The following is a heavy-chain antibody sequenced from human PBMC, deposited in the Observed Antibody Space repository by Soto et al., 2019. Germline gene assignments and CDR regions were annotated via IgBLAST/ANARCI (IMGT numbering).Heavy chain of an antibody. CDR1: GFSFSSIGEG. CDR3: VQSRCGGDCLQSYSSHSYYGLDV. J-gene: IGHJ6*02. D-gene: IGHD2-21*02. CDR2: IYLDDEK. Sequence: QITLKESGPTLVKPTQTLTLTCTFPGFSFSSIGEGVGWIRQPPGKALEWLALIYLDDEKRYSPSLKSRLTITKHTSKKKVVLTMTNMDPVDTATYYCVQSRCGGDCLQSYSSHSYYGLDVWGQGTTVTDSS. V-gene: IGHV2-5*02.